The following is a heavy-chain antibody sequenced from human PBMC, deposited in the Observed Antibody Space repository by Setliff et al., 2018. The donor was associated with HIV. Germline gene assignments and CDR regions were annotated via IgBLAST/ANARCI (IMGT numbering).Heavy chain of an antibody. CDR1: GGTFSSYA. Sequence: GASVKVSCKASGGTFSSYAISWVRQAPGQGLEWMGGIIPIFGTANYAQKFQGRVTITTDESTSTAYMELSSLRSEDTAVYYCVGLRYFDWNKDYWGQGTLVTVSS. CDR2: IIPIFGTA. CDR3: VGLRYFDWNKDY. D-gene: IGHD3-9*01. J-gene: IGHJ4*02. V-gene: IGHV1-69*05.